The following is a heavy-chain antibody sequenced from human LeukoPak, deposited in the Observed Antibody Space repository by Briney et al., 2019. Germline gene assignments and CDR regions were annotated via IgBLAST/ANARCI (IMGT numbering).Heavy chain of an antibody. CDR2: ISGRSDDI. Sequence: GGSLRLSCAASGFTFSDYYMSWIRQAPGKGLEWVSSISGRSDDIYYADSVQGRFTISRDNSKNSLYLQMKSLRAEDTALYYCARRGYHDYSGFDYWGQGTLVTVSS. J-gene: IGHJ4*02. D-gene: IGHD1-26*01. CDR1: GFTFSDYY. V-gene: IGHV3-11*06. CDR3: ARRGYHDYSGFDY.